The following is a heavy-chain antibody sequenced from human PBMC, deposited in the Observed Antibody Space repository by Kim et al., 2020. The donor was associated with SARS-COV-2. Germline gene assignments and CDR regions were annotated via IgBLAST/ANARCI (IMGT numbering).Heavy chain of an antibody. J-gene: IGHJ5*02. CDR1: GYTFTSYY. CDR2: INPSGGST. Sequence: ASVKVSCKASGYTFTSYYMHWVRQAPGQGLEWMGIINPSGGSTSYAQKFQGRVTMTRDTSTSTVYMELSSLRSEDTAVYYCARDYYDSSGYGNNWFDPWGQGTLVTVSS. V-gene: IGHV1-46*01. CDR3: ARDYYDSSGYGNNWFDP. D-gene: IGHD3-22*01.